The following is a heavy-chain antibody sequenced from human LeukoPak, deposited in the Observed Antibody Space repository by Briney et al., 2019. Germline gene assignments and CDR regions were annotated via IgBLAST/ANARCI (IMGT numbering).Heavy chain of an antibody. J-gene: IGHJ5*02. V-gene: IGHV1-2*02. D-gene: IGHD4-17*01. Sequence: ASVKVSCKASGYTFSTYGISWVRQAPGQGLEWMGWINPNSGGTNYAQKFQGRVTMTRDTSITTAYMELSRLRSDVTAVYYCARDRGRGDYGDYSNWFDPWGQGTLVTVSS. CDR2: INPNSGGT. CDR1: GYTFSTYG. CDR3: ARDRGRGDYGDYSNWFDP.